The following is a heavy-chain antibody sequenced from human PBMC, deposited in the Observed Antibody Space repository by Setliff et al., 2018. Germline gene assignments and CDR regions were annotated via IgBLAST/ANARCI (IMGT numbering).Heavy chain of an antibody. CDR1: GGSFSSYY. V-gene: IGHV4-59*05. J-gene: IGHJ4*02. Sequence: PSETLSLTCAVYGGSFSSYYWSWIRQPPGKGLEWIGRIYYSGNNYYNASLKSRLTISVNTSKNQFSLKLRSVTAADTAVYYCARTGTYRYFDYWGQGILVTVSS. D-gene: IGHD1-1*01. CDR2: IYYSGNN. CDR3: ARTGTYRYFDY.